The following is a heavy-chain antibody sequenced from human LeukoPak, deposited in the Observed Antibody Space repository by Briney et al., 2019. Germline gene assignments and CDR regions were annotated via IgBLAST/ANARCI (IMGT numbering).Heavy chain of an antibody. CDR2: IDPNSGDT. CDR1: GYTFTNYY. Sequence: ASVKVSCKASGYTFTNYYIHWVRQAPGQGLEWTGWIDPNSGDTNYAQRFQGRVTMTRDTSIGTAYMELSGLRSHDTALYYCARDMDRGQWLVRPYNWGQGTLVTVSS. D-gene: IGHD6-19*01. V-gene: IGHV1-2*02. CDR3: ARDMDRGQWLVRPYN. J-gene: IGHJ4*02.